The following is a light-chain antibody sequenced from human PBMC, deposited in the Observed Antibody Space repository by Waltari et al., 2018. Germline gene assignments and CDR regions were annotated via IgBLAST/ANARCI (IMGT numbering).Light chain of an antibody. V-gene: IGKV1-12*01. Sequence: DIQMTQSPSSVSASVGDRVTPTCRASQAISSRLAWYQQKPGKAPKLLIFDASSLHSGVPSRFSGRGSGTDFTLTIRSLQPEAFATYYCQQVNSFPRTFGQGTKVEVK. CDR3: QQVNSFPRT. CDR1: QAISSR. CDR2: DAS. J-gene: IGKJ1*01.